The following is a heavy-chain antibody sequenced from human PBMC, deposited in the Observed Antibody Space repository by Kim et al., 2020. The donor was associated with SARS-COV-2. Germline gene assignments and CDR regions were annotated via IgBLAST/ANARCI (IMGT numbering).Heavy chain of an antibody. V-gene: IGHV1-46*01. Sequence: GRTSSAQKFQGRVTMTRDTSTSTVYMELSSLRSEDTAVYYCARGMNNPDYWGQGTLVTVSS. J-gene: IGHJ4*02. CDR3: ARGMNNPDY. D-gene: IGHD6-13*01. CDR2: GRT.